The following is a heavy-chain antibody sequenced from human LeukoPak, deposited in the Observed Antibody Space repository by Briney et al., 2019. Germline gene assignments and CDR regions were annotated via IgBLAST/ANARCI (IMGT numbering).Heavy chain of an antibody. CDR2: ISPSGDIT. D-gene: IGHD2/OR15-2a*01. J-gene: IGHJ4*02. CDR3: AKDSAKKYDDY. V-gene: IGHV3-23*01. CDR1: GFTFSNHG. Sequence: AGGSLRLSCAASGFTFSNHGMNWVRQAPGKGLEWVSGISPSGDITYYADSVKGRFTISRDNSKNTLFLQMNSLRAEDTAVYYCAKDSAKKYDDYWGQGTLVTVSS.